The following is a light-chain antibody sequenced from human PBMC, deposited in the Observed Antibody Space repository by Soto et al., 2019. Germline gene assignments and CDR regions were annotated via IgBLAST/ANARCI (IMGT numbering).Light chain of an antibody. CDR2: DAS. CDR1: QSVSSY. Sequence: EIVLTQSPATLSLSPGERATLSCRASQSVSSYLAWYQQKPGQAPRLLIYDASNRATGIPARFSGSGSGTDFTLTISSLEPEDFAVYYWQQRSNWITCGQGTRLEIK. J-gene: IGKJ5*01. CDR3: QQRSNWIT. V-gene: IGKV3-11*01.